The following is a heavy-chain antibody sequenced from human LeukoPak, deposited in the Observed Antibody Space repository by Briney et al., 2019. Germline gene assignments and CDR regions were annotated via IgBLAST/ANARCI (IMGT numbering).Heavy chain of an antibody. J-gene: IGHJ4*02. CDR1: GGSISSYY. CDR2: IYYSGST. D-gene: IGHD3-9*01. Sequence: PSETLSLTCTVSGGSISSYYWSWIRQTPGKGLEWIGYIYYSGSTNYNPSLKSRVTISVDTSKNQFSLKLSSVTAADTAVYYCARATDYDILTSTYFDYWGQGTLVTVSS. V-gene: IGHV4-59*01. CDR3: ARATDYDILTSTYFDY.